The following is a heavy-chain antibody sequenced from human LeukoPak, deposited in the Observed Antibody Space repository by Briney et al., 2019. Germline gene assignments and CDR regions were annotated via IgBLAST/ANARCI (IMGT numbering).Heavy chain of an antibody. J-gene: IGHJ4*02. CDR2: INPNSGGT. V-gene: IGHV1-2*02. Sequence: GASVKVSCKASGYTFTGYYMHWVRQAPGQGLEWVGWINPNSGGTNYAQKFQGRVTMTRDTSISTAYMELSRLRSDDTAVYYCAKGTYYYDSSGYKGFDYWGQGTLVTVSS. D-gene: IGHD3-22*01. CDR3: AKGTYYYDSSGYKGFDY. CDR1: GYTFTGYY.